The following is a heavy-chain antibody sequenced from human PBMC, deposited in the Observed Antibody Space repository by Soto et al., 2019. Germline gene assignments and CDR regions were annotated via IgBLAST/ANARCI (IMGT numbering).Heavy chain of an antibody. CDR2: INPNSGGT. CDR3: AREPATAKPEGVDF. D-gene: IGHD1-1*01. CDR1: GYTFTGYY. J-gene: IGHJ4*02. V-gene: IGHV1-2*02. Sequence: ASVKVSCKASGYTFTGYYMHWVRQAPGQGLEWMGWINPNSGGTKYAPKFQGGVTMTRDTSITTAYMELSRLRSGDTAVYYCAREPATAKPEGVDFWGQGTPVTVSS.